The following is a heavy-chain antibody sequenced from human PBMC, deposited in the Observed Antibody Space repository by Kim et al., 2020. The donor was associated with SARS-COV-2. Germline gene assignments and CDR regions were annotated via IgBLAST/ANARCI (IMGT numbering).Heavy chain of an antibody. V-gene: IGHV3-64D*09. CDR1: GFTFSSYA. D-gene: IGHD2-21*01. J-gene: IGHJ3*02. CDR3: VKDLGWMWWSGDAFDI. Sequence: GESLRLSCSASGFTFSSYAMHWVRQAPGKGLEYVSAISSNGGSTYYADSVKGRFTISRDNSKNTLYLQMSSLRAEDTAVYYCVKDLGWMWWSGDAFDIWGQGTMVTVSS. CDR2: ISSNGGST.